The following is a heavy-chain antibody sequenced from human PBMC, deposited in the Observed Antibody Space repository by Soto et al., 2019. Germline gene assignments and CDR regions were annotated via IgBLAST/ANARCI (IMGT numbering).Heavy chain of an antibody. Sequence: GGSLRLSCAASGLTFSSYWMHWVRQAPGKGLEWVSRINTDGSSTTYADSVRGRFTISRDSAKNTLFLQMNSLRAEDTAVYYCARDPGAFTSTWSFYFDNWGQGTLVTVSS. J-gene: IGHJ4*02. D-gene: IGHD3-10*01. V-gene: IGHV3-74*01. CDR2: INTDGSST. CDR3: ARDPGAFTSTWSFYFDN. CDR1: GLTFSSYW.